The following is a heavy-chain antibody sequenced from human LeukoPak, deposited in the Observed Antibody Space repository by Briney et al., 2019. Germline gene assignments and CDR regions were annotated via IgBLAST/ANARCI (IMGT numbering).Heavy chain of an antibody. J-gene: IGHJ4*02. CDR2: ISGNGET. Sequence: GGFLRLSCAASGISISSFAMSWVRQGPARGLEWVSSISGNGETFYADSVKGRFTLSSDSSRNTVYFQLNNLRVEDTAIYYCAKASWVPSTDAVRWGQGTLVTVSS. CDR3: AKASWVPSTDAVR. CDR1: GISISSFA. D-gene: IGHD3-10*01. V-gene: IGHV3-23*01.